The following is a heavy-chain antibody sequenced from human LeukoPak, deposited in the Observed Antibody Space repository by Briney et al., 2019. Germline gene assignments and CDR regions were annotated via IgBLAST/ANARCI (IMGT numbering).Heavy chain of an antibody. CDR3: AELGITMIGGV. D-gene: IGHD3-10*02. Sequence: PGRSLRLSCAASGFTFGDYYMSSIRQAPGKGLGWVAFIRYDGGNKYYADSVKGRFPISRDNPKNSLYLQMNRLRAEATPGYDCAELGITMIGGVWGKGTTVTISS. J-gene: IGHJ6*04. CDR1: GFTFGDYY. CDR2: IRYDGGNK. V-gene: IGHV3-30*02.